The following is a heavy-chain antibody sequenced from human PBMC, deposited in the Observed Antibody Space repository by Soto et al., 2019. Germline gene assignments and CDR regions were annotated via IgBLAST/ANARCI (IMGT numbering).Heavy chain of an antibody. Sequence: ASVKVSCKASGYTFTGYYTHWVRQAPGQGLEWMGWINPNSGGTNYAQKFQGWVTMTRDTSISTAYMELSRLRSDDTAVYYCARDGQQQLVPNYYYYGMDVWGQGTTVTVSS. J-gene: IGHJ6*02. CDR3: ARDGQQQLVPNYYYYGMDV. CDR1: GYTFTGYY. D-gene: IGHD6-13*01. V-gene: IGHV1-2*04. CDR2: INPNSGGT.